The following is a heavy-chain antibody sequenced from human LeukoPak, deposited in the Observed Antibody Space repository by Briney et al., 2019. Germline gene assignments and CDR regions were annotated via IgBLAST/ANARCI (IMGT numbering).Heavy chain of an antibody. D-gene: IGHD3-3*01. Sequence: GGSLRLSCAASGFTFSSYSMNWVRQAPGKGREWVSYISSSSSTIYYADSVKGRFTISRDNAKNSLYLQMNSLRAEDTAVYYCAREMGGLRFLEWLKTPSDVWGKGTTVTVSS. CDR3: AREMGGLRFLEWLKTPSDV. CDR1: GFTFSSYS. J-gene: IGHJ6*04. CDR2: ISSSSSTI. V-gene: IGHV3-48*01.